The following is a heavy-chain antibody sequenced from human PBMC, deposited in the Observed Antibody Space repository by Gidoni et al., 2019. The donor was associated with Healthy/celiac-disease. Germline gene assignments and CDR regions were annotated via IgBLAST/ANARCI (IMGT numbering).Heavy chain of an antibody. D-gene: IGHD6-25*01. V-gene: IGHV3-9*01. CDR3: AKDIRAAVYWYVDL. Sequence: EVQLVESGGGLVQPGRSLRLSCAASGFTFDDYAMHWVRQAPGKGLEWVSGISWKSGSIGYADSVKGRFTISRDNAKNSLYLQMNSLRAEDTALYYCAKDIRAAVYWYVDLWGRGTLVTVSS. J-gene: IGHJ2*01. CDR2: ISWKSGSI. CDR1: GFTFDDYA.